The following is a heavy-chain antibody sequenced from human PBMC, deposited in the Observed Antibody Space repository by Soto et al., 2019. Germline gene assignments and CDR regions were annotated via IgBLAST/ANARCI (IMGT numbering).Heavy chain of an antibody. J-gene: IGHJ6*02. CDR2: FDPEDAET. V-gene: IGHV1-24*01. CDR3: AAGVVPYGMDV. CDR1: GYTLTELS. Sequence: ASVKVSCKVSGYTLTELSMHWVRQPPGRGLEWMGGFDPEDAETIYARRFQGRVTMTEDTSADTAYMELSSLRSEDTAVYYCAAGVVPYGMDVWGQGTTVTVSS. D-gene: IGHD2-15*01.